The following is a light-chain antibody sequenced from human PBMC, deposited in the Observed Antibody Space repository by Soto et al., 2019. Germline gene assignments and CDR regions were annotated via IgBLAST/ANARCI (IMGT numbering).Light chain of an antibody. CDR3: AAWDDSLNGPV. CDR2: YDD. J-gene: IGLJ2*01. CDR1: PSNIGNNA. V-gene: IGLV1-36*01. Sequence: QSVLTQPPSVSEAPSKRSTFSFLGNPSNIGNNAVNWYQQFPGKAPKLLIFYDDLLPSGVSDRFSGSKSGTSASLAISGLQSEDEADYYCAAWDDSLNGPVFGGGTKVTVL.